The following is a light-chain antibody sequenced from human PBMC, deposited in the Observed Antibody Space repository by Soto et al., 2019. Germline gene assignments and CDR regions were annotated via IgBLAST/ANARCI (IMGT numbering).Light chain of an antibody. CDR2: LNSDGSH. CDR1: SGHSSYA. V-gene: IGLV4-69*01. J-gene: IGLJ2*01. Sequence: QPVLTQSPSASASLGASVKFTCTLSSGHSSYAIAWHQQQPEKGPRFLMKLNSDGSHNKGDGIPDRFSGSSSGAERYLTISSLQSEDEADYYCQTWAGTGFSVVFGGGTKRTVL. CDR3: QTWAGTGFSVV.